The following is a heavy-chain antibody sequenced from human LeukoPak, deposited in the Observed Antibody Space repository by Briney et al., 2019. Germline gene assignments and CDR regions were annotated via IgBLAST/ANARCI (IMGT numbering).Heavy chain of an antibody. CDR3: ARVGGIADRQFDY. Sequence: PSEPLSLTCSVSGGPISSGTYYWSWIRQHPGKGLVWIADIYYTGTTYYTTSLKSRATISVDTSKNQFSLNLSSVTAADTAVYYCARVGGIADRQFDYWGQGTLVTVSS. V-gene: IGHV4-31*03. D-gene: IGHD6-13*01. J-gene: IGHJ4*02. CDR1: GGPISSGTYY. CDR2: IYYTGTT.